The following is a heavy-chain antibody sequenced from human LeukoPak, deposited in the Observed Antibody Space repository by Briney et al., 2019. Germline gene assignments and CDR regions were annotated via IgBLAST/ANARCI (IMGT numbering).Heavy chain of an antibody. D-gene: IGHD2-21*02. CDR3: ARDYGEVTFDY. CDR2: IHYSGST. J-gene: IGHJ4*02. V-gene: IGHV4-59*01. Sequence: PSETLSLTCTVSGGSISSYYWSWIRQPPGKGLEWIGYIHYSGSTNYNPSLKSRVTISVDTSKNQFSLKLSSVTAADTAVYYCARDYGEVTFDYWGQGTLVTVSS. CDR1: GGSISSYY.